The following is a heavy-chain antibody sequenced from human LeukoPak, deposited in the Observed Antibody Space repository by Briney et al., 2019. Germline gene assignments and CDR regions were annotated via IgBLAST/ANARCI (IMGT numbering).Heavy chain of an antibody. CDR2: ISSSSSTI. Sequence: GGSLRLSCAASGFTFSSYSMNWVRQAPGKGLEWVSYISSSSSTIYYADSVKGRFTISRDNAKNSLYLQMNSLRAEDTAVYYCARDLLTMVRGNWFDPWGQGTLVTVSS. V-gene: IGHV3-48*04. D-gene: IGHD3-10*01. CDR3: ARDLLTMVRGNWFDP. CDR1: GFTFSSYS. J-gene: IGHJ5*02.